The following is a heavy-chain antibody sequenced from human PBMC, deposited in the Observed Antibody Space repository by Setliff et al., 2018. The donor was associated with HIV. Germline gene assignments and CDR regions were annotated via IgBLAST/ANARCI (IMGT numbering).Heavy chain of an antibody. CDR1: GYTFTSYA. CDR3: ARGTAPRPASVLEFLEWLFPNWFDP. Sequence: ASVKVSCKASGYTFTSYAVVWVRQAPGQGFEWMGWISGYNGNTKYAEKVQGRVTMTMDTSTTTAYMELSSLRSDDTAVYYCARGTAPRPASVLEFLEWLFPNWFDPWGQGTLVTVSS. J-gene: IGHJ5*02. V-gene: IGHV1-18*01. CDR2: ISGYNGNT. D-gene: IGHD3-3*02.